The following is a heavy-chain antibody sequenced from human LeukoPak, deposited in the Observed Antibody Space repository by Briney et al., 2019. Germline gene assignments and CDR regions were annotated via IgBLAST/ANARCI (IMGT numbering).Heavy chain of an antibody. CDR2: ISSAGNT. CDR3: ARDLEAANTYYFDY. D-gene: IGHD6-13*01. V-gene: IGHV3-66*01. CDR1: GFTVSSSY. J-gene: IGHJ4*02. Sequence: PGGSLRLSCAASGFTVSSSYMSWVRQAPGKGLEWVSIISSAGNTYSADSVKGRFTISRDNSKNTVYLQVNSLRDEDTAVYYCARDLEAANTYYFDYWGQGTMVTVSS.